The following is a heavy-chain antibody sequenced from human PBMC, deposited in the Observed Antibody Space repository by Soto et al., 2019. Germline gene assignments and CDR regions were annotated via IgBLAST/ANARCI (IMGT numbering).Heavy chain of an antibody. Sequence: HPGGSLRLSCAASGFTFINYGMHFFRHSPFKWLEWVSAIWDDGSNKYYADSVKGRFTISRDNSKNTLYLQMNSLRVEDTAVYYFARDLIGLYGIGTFDIWGRGTMVTVSS. V-gene: IGHV3-33*01. CDR1: GFTFINYG. CDR3: ARDLIGLYGIGTFDI. J-gene: IGHJ3*02. CDR2: IWDDGSNK. D-gene: IGHD3-10*01.